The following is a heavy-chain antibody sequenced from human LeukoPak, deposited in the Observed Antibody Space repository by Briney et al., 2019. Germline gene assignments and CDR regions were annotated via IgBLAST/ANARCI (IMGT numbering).Heavy chain of an antibody. V-gene: IGHV3-23*01. CDR2: ISGSGGST. CDR1: GFTFSSYA. Sequence: PGGSLRLSCAASGFTFSSYAMSWVRQAPGKGLEWVSAISGSGGSTYYADSVKGRFTISRDNAKNSLYLQMNSLRAEDTAVYFCVRRYCSSTSCRGHNWFDPWGQGILVTVSS. D-gene: IGHD2-2*01. J-gene: IGHJ5*02. CDR3: VRRYCSSTSCRGHNWFDP.